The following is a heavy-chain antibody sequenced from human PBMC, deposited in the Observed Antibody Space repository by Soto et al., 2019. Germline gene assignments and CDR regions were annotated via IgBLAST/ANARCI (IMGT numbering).Heavy chain of an antibody. CDR1: GFTFSRYA. CDR3: AKDGKMRTKVWFPAGYGMDV. Sequence: PGGSLRLSCAASGFTFSRYAMSWVRQAPGRGLQWISGISVSGDNTSYVESVRGRFTVYRDNSKNTLYLQMNNLRAEDTALYYCAKDGKMRTKVWFPAGYGMDVWGQGTTVTVSS. V-gene: IGHV3-23*01. J-gene: IGHJ6*02. D-gene: IGHD3-10*01. CDR2: ISVSGDNT.